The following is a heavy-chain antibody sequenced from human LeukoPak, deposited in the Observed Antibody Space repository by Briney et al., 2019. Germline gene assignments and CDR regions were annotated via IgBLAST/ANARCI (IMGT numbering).Heavy chain of an antibody. V-gene: IGHV3-11*06. CDR2: ITTDGSHT. J-gene: IGHJ5*02. CDR3: ARDGNWFDP. Sequence: PGGSLRLSCAASGFTFSAYWMHWVRQAPGKGPEWVAYITTDGSHTHYADSVRGRFTISRDNAKNSLYLQMNSLRDEDTAVYYCARDGNWFDPWGQGTLVTVSS. D-gene: IGHD4-23*01. CDR1: GFTFSAYW.